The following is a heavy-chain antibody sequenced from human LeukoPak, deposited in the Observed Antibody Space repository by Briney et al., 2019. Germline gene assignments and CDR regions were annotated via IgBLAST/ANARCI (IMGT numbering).Heavy chain of an antibody. J-gene: IGHJ6*02. CDR3: ARTNNWNAYYYYVMDV. V-gene: IGHV4-4*07. CDR2: IYKSGST. Sequence: PSETLSLTCTVSGGSISSYYWSWIRQPAGKGLEWIGRIYKSGSTNYNPSLKSRVTMSVDTSKNQFSLKLSSVTAADTAVYYCARTNNWNAYYYYVMDVWGQGTTVTVSS. CDR1: GGSISSYY. D-gene: IGHD1-20*01.